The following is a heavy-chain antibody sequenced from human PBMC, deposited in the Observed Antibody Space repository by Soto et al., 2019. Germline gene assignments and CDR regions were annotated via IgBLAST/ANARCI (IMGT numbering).Heavy chain of an antibody. J-gene: IGHJ6*02. CDR3: ARAASLYSSSDEGLLDYYYYGMDV. D-gene: IGHD6-13*01. V-gene: IGHV3-11*06. CDR1: GFTFSDYY. CDR2: ISSSSSYT. Sequence: PGGSLRLSCAASGFTFSDYYMSWIRQAPGKGLEWVSYISSSSSYTNYADSVKGRFTISRDNAKNSLYLQMNSLRAEDTAVYYCARAASLYSSSDEGLLDYYYYGMDVWGQGTTVTVSS.